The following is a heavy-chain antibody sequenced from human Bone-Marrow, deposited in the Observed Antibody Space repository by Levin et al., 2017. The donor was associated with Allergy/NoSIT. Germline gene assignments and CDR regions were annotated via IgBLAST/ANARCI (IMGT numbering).Heavy chain of an antibody. CDR3: ARADLDYYGSGSCLGYFDY. CDR1: GGSISSGGYY. J-gene: IGHJ4*02. D-gene: IGHD3-10*01. CDR2: IYYSGST. V-gene: IGHV4-31*03. Sequence: SETLSLTCTVSGGSISSGGYYWSWIRQHPGKGLEWIGYIYYSGSTYYNPSLKSRVTISVATSKNHFSLKLSSVTAADTAVSYCARADLDYYGSGSCLGYFDYWGQGTLVTVSS.